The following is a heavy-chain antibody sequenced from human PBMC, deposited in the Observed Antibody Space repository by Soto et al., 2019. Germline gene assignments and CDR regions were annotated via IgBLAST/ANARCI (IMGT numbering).Heavy chain of an antibody. CDR3: AREMGYYGSGTLYYYYGMDV. J-gene: IGHJ6*02. V-gene: IGHV1-46*03. D-gene: IGHD3-10*01. CDR2: INPSGGST. CDR1: AYTFTSYC. Sequence: ASVNGSCKASAYTFTSYCMHWVRQAPGQGLEWMGIINPSGGSTSYAQKFQGRVTMTRDTSTSTVYMELSSLRSEDTAVYYCAREMGYYGSGTLYYYYGMDVWG.